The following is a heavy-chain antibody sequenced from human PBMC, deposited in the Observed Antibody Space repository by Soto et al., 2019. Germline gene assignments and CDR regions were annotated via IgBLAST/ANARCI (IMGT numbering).Heavy chain of an antibody. V-gene: IGHV3-72*01. CDR1: GFTFSDHY. J-gene: IGHJ6*02. Sequence: VGSLRLSCAASGFTFSDHYMDWVRQAPGKGLEWVGRTRNKANSYTTEYAASVKGRFTISRDDSKNSLYLQMNSLKTEDTAVYYCARASAGYYYYYGMDVWGQGTTVTVS. CDR2: TRNKANSYTT. CDR3: ARASAGYYYYYGMDV.